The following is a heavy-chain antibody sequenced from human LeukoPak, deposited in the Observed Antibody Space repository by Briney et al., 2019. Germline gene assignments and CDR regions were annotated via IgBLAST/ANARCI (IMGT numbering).Heavy chain of an antibody. Sequence: PSETLSLTCTVSGGSIRGYYWSWIRQPAGKRLEWIGRYYASGSTNYNPSLKSRVTMSVDTSKSQFSLKLSSVTAADTAVYYCARDDSPITTVTTFAYWGQGILVTVSS. CDR2: YYASGST. CDR3: ARDDSPITTVTTFAY. CDR1: GGSIRGYY. D-gene: IGHD4-11*01. J-gene: IGHJ4*02. V-gene: IGHV4-4*07.